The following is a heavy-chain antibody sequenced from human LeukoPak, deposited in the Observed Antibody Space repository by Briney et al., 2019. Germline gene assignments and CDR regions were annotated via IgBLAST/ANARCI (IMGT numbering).Heavy chain of an antibody. Sequence: GGSLRLSCAASGFTFSSYGMHWVRQAPGKGLEWVAVIWYDGSNKYYADSVKGRLTISRDNSKNTLYLQMNSLRAEDTAVYYCARGEESGGSCVDYWGQGTLVTVSS. V-gene: IGHV3-33*01. CDR3: ARGEESGGSCVDY. D-gene: IGHD2-15*01. CDR2: IWYDGSNK. CDR1: GFTFSSYG. J-gene: IGHJ4*02.